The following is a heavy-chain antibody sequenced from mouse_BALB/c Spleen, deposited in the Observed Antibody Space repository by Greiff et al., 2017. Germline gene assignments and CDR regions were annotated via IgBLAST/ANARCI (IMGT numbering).Heavy chain of an antibody. CDR3: ARRYRYDDYFDY. CDR2: ISSGSSTI. V-gene: IGHV5-17*02. CDR1: GFTFSSFG. Sequence: EVKLVESGGGLVQPGGSRKLSCAASGFTFSSFGMHWVRQAPEKGLEWVAYISSGSSTIYYADTVKGRFTISRDNPKNTLFLQMTSLRSEDTAMYYCARRYRYDDYFDYWGQGTTLTVSS. D-gene: IGHD2-14*01. J-gene: IGHJ2*01.